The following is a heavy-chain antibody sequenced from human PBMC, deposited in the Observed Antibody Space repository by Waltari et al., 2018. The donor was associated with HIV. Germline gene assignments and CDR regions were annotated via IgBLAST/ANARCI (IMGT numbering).Heavy chain of an antibody. J-gene: IGHJ4*02. Sequence: VESGGGLVQPGGSLRLSCAASGFTFSNYWMSWVRQAPGKGLEWVANIKQDGSEKYYVDSVKGRFTISRDNAKNSLFLQMNSLRGEDTAVYYCARRRCTSTSCFFDYWGQGTLVTVS. CDR2: IKQDGSEK. CDR1: GFTFSNYW. CDR3: ARRRCTSTSCFFDY. D-gene: IGHD2-2*01. V-gene: IGHV3-7*01.